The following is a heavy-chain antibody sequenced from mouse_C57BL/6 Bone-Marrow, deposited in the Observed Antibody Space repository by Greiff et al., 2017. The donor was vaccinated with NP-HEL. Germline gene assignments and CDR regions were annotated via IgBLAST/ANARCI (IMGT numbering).Heavy chain of an antibody. V-gene: IGHV3-6*01. CDR2: ISYDGSN. Sequence: EVHLVESGPGLVKPSQSLSLTCSVTGYSITSGYYWNWIRQFPGNKLEWMGYISYDGSNNYNPSLKNRISITRDTSKNQFFLKLNSVTTEDTATYYCAKGDHYYGSSYPFAYWGQGTLVTVSA. D-gene: IGHD1-1*01. CDR3: AKGDHYYGSSYPFAY. CDR1: GYSITSGYY. J-gene: IGHJ3*01.